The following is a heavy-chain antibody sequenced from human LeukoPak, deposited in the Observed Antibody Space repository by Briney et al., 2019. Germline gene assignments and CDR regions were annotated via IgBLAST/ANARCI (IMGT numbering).Heavy chain of an antibody. Sequence: GRSLRLSCAASGFTFSSYAMHWVRQAPGKGLEWVAIMSYDEDNKYYADSVKGRFTISRDNSKNTLYVQMNSLRAEDTAVYYCARDYGWGLTSRGLDVWGQGTTVTVSS. J-gene: IGHJ6*02. CDR2: MSYDEDNK. V-gene: IGHV3-30*04. D-gene: IGHD6-19*01. CDR3: ARDYGWGLTSRGLDV. CDR1: GFTFSSYA.